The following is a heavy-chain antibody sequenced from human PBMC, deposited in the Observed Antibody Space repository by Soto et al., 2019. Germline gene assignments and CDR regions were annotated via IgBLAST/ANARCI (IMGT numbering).Heavy chain of an antibody. V-gene: IGHV4-34*01. CDR1: GGSFSGYY. J-gene: IGHJ4*02. D-gene: IGHD4-4*01. CDR3: ARGLGSVT. CDR2: INHSGST. Sequence: QVQLQQWGAGLLKPSETLSLTCAVYGGSFSGYYWSWIRQPPGKGLEWIGEINHSGSTNYNPSLKSRVTISVDTSKNQFSLKLSSVTAADMAVYYCARGLGSVTWGQGTLVTVSS.